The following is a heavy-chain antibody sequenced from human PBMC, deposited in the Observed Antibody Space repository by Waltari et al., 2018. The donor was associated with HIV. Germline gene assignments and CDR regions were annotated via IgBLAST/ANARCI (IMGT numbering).Heavy chain of an antibody. CDR1: TGYITQPYY. CDR3: VALRTVTGTIDK. Sequence: QLQLQESGPALVKPPETLSLTCTVPTGYITQPYYWGWVRQFPGTGLEWFGSIYSNGVSHYAPSLKSRVALSVDMSKNQFSLTLTAVTAADTSRYFCVALRTVTGTIDKWGQGTLVTVS. J-gene: IGHJ4*02. CDR2: IYSNGVS. D-gene: IGHD6-19*01. V-gene: IGHV4-39*01.